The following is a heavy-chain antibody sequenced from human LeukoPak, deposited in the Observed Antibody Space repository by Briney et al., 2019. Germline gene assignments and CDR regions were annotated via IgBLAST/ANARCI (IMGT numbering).Heavy chain of an antibody. V-gene: IGHV4-30-4*01. J-gene: IGHJ4*02. D-gene: IGHD7-27*01. CDR2: IYYSGST. Sequence: SQTLSLTCTVSGGSISSGDYYWSWIRQPPGKGLEWIGYIYYSGSTYYNPSLKSRVTISVDTSKNQFSLKLSSVTAADTAAYYCAREANWDPQGGYWGQGTLVTVSS. CDR1: GGSISSGDYY. CDR3: AREANWDPQGGY.